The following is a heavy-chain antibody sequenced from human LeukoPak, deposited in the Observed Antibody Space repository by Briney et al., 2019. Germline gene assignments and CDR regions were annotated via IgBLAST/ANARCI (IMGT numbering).Heavy chain of an antibody. D-gene: IGHD6-6*01. J-gene: IGHJ3*02. CDR1: GFTFSSYV. Sequence: GGSLRLSCAASGFTFSSYVMHWVRQAPGKGLEWVSYISSGNTISYADSVKGRFTISRDNAKNSLYLQVISLRAEDTAVYYCARGPSIAARYDAFDIWGQGTMVTVSS. CDR3: ARGPSIAARYDAFDI. CDR2: ISSGNTI. V-gene: IGHV3-48*03.